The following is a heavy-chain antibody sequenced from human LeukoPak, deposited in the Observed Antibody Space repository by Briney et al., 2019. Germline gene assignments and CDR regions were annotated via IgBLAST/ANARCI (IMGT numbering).Heavy chain of an antibody. CDR2: MNPNSGNA. CDR1: GYTFTSYD. Sequence: ASVKVSCEASGYTFTSYDINWVRQATGQGLEWMGWMNPNSGNADYAQKFQGRVTITWNTAISTAYMELSSLRSEDTAVYYCARVGYSNSYDYWGQGTLVTVSS. V-gene: IGHV1-8*03. D-gene: IGHD4-11*01. J-gene: IGHJ4*02. CDR3: ARVGYSNSYDY.